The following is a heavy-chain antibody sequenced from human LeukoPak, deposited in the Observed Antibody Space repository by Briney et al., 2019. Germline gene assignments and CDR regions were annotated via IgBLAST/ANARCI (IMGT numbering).Heavy chain of an antibody. Sequence: PSETLSLTCAVYGGSFSGYYWSWIRQPPGKGLEWIGEINHSGSTNYNPSPKSRVTISVDTSKNQFSLKLSSVTAADTAVYYCARRGGYNRDDYWGQGTLVTVSS. CDR1: GGSFSGYY. J-gene: IGHJ4*02. D-gene: IGHD5-24*01. V-gene: IGHV4-34*01. CDR3: ARRGGYNRDDY. CDR2: INHSGST.